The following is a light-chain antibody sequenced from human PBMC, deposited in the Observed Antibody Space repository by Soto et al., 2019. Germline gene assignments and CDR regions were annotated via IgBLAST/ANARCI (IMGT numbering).Light chain of an antibody. V-gene: IGKV1-27*01. CDR3: QKYDTVPAT. CDR2: HAS. CDR1: QGIDTS. J-gene: IGKJ1*01. Sequence: DIQMTQSPSSLSASVGDRVTITCRASQGIDTSLAWFQQKPGKVPKLLIYHASSLQSGVPSRFSGSGSGTDFTLTISSLQPEDAATYYCQKYDTVPATFGQGTKVEIK.